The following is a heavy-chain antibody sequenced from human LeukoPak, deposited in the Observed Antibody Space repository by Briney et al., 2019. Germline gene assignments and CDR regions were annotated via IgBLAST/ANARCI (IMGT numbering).Heavy chain of an antibody. CDR2: ISVYSGNT. CDR1: GYTFASYG. J-gene: IGHJ5*02. CDR3: ARDGWSLGP. V-gene: IGHV1-18*01. D-gene: IGHD2-8*01. Sequence: ASVKVSCKASGYTFASYGVSWMRQAPGQGPEWMAWISVYSGNTKYAQKFQDRVTLTADTSTSTVYMELRSLRSDDTAVYYCARDGWSLGPWGQGTLVTVSS.